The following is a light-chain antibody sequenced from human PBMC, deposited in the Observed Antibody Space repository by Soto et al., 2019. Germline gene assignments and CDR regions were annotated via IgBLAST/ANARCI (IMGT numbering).Light chain of an antibody. V-gene: IGLV8-61*01. CDR1: SGSVSTTYY. CDR2: NTN. CDR3: VLYMGIGIVI. Sequence: QTVVTQEPSFSVSPGGTVTVSCALRSGSVSTTYYPSWYQQTPGQAPRTLIYNTNTRSSGVPDRFSGSILENKAALTITGAQADDESDYYCVLYMGIGIVIFGGGTKLTVL. J-gene: IGLJ2*01.